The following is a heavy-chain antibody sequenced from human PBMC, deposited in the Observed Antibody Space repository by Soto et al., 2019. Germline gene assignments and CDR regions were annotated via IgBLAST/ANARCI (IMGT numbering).Heavy chain of an antibody. CDR3: ARVLGGDFDY. J-gene: IGHJ4*02. CDR1: GGSISSYY. D-gene: IGHD2-21*01. CDR2: IYYSGST. Sequence: SETLSLTCTVSGGSISSYYWSWIRQPPGKGLEWIGYIYYSGSTNYNPSLKSRVTISVDTSKNQFSLKLRSVTAADTAVYYCARVLGGDFDYWGLGTLVTVSS. V-gene: IGHV4-59*01.